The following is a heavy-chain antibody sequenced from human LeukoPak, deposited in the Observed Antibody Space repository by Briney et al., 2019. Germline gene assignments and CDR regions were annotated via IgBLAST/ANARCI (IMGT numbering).Heavy chain of an antibody. Sequence: ASVKVSCKASGYTFSDYYIHWVRQAPGQGLEWMGCIDPDSGGTKYAQRFQERVTMTRDTSIITAYMELSRLRSDDAAIYYCAREYYDSGGRKHAFNLWGQGTMVTVSS. CDR2: IDPDSGGT. V-gene: IGHV1-2*02. D-gene: IGHD3-22*01. J-gene: IGHJ3*01. CDR1: GYTFSDYY. CDR3: AREYYDSGGRKHAFNL.